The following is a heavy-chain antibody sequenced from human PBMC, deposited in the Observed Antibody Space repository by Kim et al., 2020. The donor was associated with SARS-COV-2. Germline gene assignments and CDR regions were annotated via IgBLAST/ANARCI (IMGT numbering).Heavy chain of an antibody. V-gene: IGHV5-51*01. CDR3: ARHARPGHRSSRNDAFDI. Sequence: GESLKISCKGSGYSFTSYWIGWVRQMPGKGLEWVGIIYPGDSDIRYSPSFQGQVTISADKSINTAYLQWSSLKASDSDMYYCARHARPGHRSSRNDAFDIWGQGTMVIVSS. CDR1: GYSFTSYW. CDR2: IYPGDSDI. J-gene: IGHJ3*02.